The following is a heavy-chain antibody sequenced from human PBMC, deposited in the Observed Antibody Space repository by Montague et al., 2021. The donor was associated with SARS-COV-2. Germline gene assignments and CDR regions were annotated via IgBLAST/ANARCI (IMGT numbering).Heavy chain of an antibody. D-gene: IGHD2-15*01. CDR2: IYHSGST. Sequence: SETLSLTCTVSGNSISTSYWAWIRQPPGKGLEWIGYIYHSGSTSYNSSLKSRVTISVDTSKNQVYLNLSSVTAADTAVYFCASAGRRSPDTTHLYYHRGMDLWGQGTTVTVSS. CDR1: GNSISTSY. V-gene: IGHV4-59*01. CDR3: ASAGRRSPDTTHLYYHRGMDL. J-gene: IGHJ6*02.